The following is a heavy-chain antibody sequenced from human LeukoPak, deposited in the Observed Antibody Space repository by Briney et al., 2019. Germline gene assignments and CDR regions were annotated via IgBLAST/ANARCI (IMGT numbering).Heavy chain of an antibody. D-gene: IGHD6-19*01. V-gene: IGHV3-30-3*01. J-gene: IGHJ4*02. CDR1: GFTYSNYA. Sequence: GGSLRLSCAASGFTYSNYAMHWVRQAPGKGLEWVAVISYDGSNKYYADSVKGRFTISRDNSKNTLYLQMNSLRAEDTAVYYCAREPYSSGWYFSYYFDYWGQGTLVTVSS. CDR3: AREPYSSGWYFSYYFDY. CDR2: ISYDGSNK.